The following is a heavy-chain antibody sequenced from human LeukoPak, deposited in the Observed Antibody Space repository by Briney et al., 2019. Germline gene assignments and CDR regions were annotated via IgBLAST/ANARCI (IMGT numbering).Heavy chain of an antibody. Sequence: ASVKVSCKASGYTFTSYGISWVRQAPGQGLEWMGWISAYNGNTNYAQKLQGRVTMTTDTSTSTAYMELRSLRSDDTAVYYCARGISSGWFSYNWFDPWGQGTLVTVSS. CDR2: ISAYNGNT. CDR3: ARGISSGWFSYNWFDP. CDR1: GYTFTSYG. D-gene: IGHD6-19*01. J-gene: IGHJ5*02. V-gene: IGHV1-18*01.